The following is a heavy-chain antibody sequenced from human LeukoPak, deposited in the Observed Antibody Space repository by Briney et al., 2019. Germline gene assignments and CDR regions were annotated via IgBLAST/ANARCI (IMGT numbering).Heavy chain of an antibody. CDR1: ESTFITYA. Sequence: GGSLRLSCAASESTFITYAMNWVRQAPGKGLEWVSIIYGGGSTYYADSVKGRFTISRDNSKNTLYLQMNSLRVEDTAVYYCARDDPRCLVPDYWGQGTLVTVSS. V-gene: IGHV3-23*03. J-gene: IGHJ4*02. D-gene: IGHD6-19*01. CDR2: IYGGGST. CDR3: ARDDPRCLVPDY.